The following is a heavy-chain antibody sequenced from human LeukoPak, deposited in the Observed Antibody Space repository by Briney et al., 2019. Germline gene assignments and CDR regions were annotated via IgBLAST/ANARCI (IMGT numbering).Heavy chain of an antibody. CDR1: GDSISSYY. CDR2: IYHSGST. V-gene: IGHV4-59*01. J-gene: IGHJ4*02. CDR3: ASRRGSSSFDH. Sequence: PSETLSLTCTVSGDSISSYYWNWIRQPPGKGLEWIGYIYHSGSTDYNPALESRVTMSVDTSKNQFSLKLNSVIAADTAVYYCASRRGSSSFDHWGQGILVTVSS. D-gene: IGHD6-6*01.